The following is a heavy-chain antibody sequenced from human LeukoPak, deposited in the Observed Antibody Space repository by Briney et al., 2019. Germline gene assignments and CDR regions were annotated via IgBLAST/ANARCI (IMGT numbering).Heavy chain of an antibody. D-gene: IGHD2-2*01. CDR2: INPNSGGT. J-gene: IGHJ5*02. Sequence: ASVKVSCKASGYTFTGYYMHWVRQAPGQGLEWVGWINPNSGGTNYAQKFQGRVTMTRDTSISTAYMELSRLRSDDTAVYYCARESIVVVPAALASWDWFDPWGQGTLVTVSS. V-gene: IGHV1-2*02. CDR1: GYTFTGYY. CDR3: ARESIVVVPAALASWDWFDP.